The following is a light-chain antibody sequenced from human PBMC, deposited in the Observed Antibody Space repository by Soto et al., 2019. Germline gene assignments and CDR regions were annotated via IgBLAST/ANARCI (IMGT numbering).Light chain of an antibody. CDR3: QQYNNWPPVLT. CDR2: GAS. V-gene: IGKV3-15*01. CDR1: ESVSSN. J-gene: IGKJ4*01. Sequence: IVLRQSPATLSVSPGERSTLSCRASESVSSNLAWYQQKPGQAPRLLIYGASTRATGIPARFSGSGSGTEFTLTISSLQSEDFAVYYCQQYNNWPPVLTFGGGTKVDIK.